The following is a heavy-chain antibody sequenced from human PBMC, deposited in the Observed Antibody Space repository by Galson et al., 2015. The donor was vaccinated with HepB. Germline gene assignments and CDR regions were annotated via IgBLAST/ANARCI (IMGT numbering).Heavy chain of an antibody. J-gene: IGHJ4*02. D-gene: IGHD7-27*01. V-gene: IGHV3-21*01. CDR3: ARDRELGMVVDY. CDR2: ISSSSSYI. CDR1: GFTFSSYS. Sequence: SLRLSCAASGFTFSSYSMNWVRQAPGKGLEWVSSISSSSSYIYYADSVKGRFTISRDNAKNSLYLQMNSLRAEDTAVYYCARDRELGMVVDYWGQGTLVTVSS.